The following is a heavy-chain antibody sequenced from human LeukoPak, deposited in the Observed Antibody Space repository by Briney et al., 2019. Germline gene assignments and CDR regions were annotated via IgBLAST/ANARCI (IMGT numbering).Heavy chain of an antibody. CDR2: IYSGGST. V-gene: IGHV3-53*01. CDR1: GFTVSSNY. CDR3: AKKKAYYYDSSGYQN. J-gene: IGHJ4*02. D-gene: IGHD3-22*01. Sequence: GGSLRLSCAASGFTVSSNYLSWVRQAPGKGLEWVSVIYSGGSTYYADSVKGRFTISRDNSKNTLYLQMNSLRAEDTAVYYCAKKKAYYYDSSGYQNWGQGTLVTVSS.